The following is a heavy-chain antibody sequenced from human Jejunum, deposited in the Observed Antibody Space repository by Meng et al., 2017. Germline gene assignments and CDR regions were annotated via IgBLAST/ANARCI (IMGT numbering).Heavy chain of an antibody. CDR3: TREHRGPSIYAFDI. Sequence: GESLKISCAASGAGFSDQIMDWVRQAPGKGQEWVGRIGNKANSYITEYAASVKGRFIISRDDSRNLLFMQMNSLKAEDTAMYYCTREHRGPSIYAFDIWGQGTMVTVSS. V-gene: IGHV3-72*01. J-gene: IGHJ3*02. CDR2: IGNKANSYIT. D-gene: IGHD2-2*02. CDR1: GAGFSDQI.